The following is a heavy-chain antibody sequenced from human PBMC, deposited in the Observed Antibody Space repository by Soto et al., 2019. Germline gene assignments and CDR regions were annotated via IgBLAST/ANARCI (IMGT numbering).Heavy chain of an antibody. V-gene: IGHV3-21*01. D-gene: IGHD2-15*01. CDR2: ISSSGYI. CDR1: GFNFNSYT. CDR3: AGDCSGGSCYPGMDV. J-gene: IGHJ6*02. Sequence: GGSLRLSCAASGFNFNSYTINWVRQAPGKRLEWLSSISSSGYIFSTDSVRGRFTISRDNAKNSVYLQINSLRAEDTAVYFCAGDCSGGSCYPGMDVWGQGTTVTVSS.